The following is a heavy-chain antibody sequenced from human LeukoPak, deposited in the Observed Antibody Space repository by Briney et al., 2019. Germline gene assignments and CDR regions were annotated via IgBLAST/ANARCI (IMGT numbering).Heavy chain of an antibody. J-gene: IGHJ4*02. CDR3: ARDEGDIVVVPAALDY. CDR1: GFTFSSYS. V-gene: IGHV3-21*01. D-gene: IGHD2-2*01. CDR2: ISSSSYI. Sequence: GGSLRLSCAASGFTFSSYSMNWVRQAPGKGLEWVSSISSSSYIYYADSVKGRFTISRDNAKNSLYLQMNSLRAEDTAVYYCARDEGDIVVVPAALDYWGQGTLVTVSS.